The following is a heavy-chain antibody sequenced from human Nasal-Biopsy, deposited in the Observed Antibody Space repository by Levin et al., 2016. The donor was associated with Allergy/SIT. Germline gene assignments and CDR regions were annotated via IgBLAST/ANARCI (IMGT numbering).Heavy chain of an antibody. CDR2: IYPGDSDT. D-gene: IGHD3-3*01. J-gene: IGHJ5*02. CDR3: ARATRDYYASTNPFDP. V-gene: IGHV5-51*01. CDR1: GYNFRSYW. Sequence: GESLKISCKGSGYNFRSYWIAWVRQMPGKGLEWMGIIYPGDSDTRYSSSFQGHVTMSADKSISTAYLQWNNLRTSDTGVYYCARATRDYYASTNPFDPWGQGTLVTVSS.